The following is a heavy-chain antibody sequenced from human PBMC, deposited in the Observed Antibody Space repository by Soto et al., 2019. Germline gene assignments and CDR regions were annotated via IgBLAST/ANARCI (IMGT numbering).Heavy chain of an antibody. D-gene: IGHD3-22*01. Sequence: SVKVSCKASADTFTGYTVTWVRQAPGQGLEWMGRIIPILGIANYAQKFQGRVTITADKSTSTAYMELSSLRSEDTAVYYCAREVADYYDSSGPRGWFDPWGQGTLVTVSS. CDR2: IIPILGIA. V-gene: IGHV1-69*04. CDR3: AREVADYYDSSGPRGWFDP. J-gene: IGHJ5*02. CDR1: ADTFTGYT.